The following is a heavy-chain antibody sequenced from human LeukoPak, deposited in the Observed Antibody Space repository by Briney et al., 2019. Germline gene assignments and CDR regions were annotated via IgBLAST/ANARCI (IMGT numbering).Heavy chain of an antibody. V-gene: IGHV5-51*01. CDR1: GSRFTSYW. CDR3: ARHHSRVVPFYYYGMDV. J-gene: IGHJ6*02. Sequence: GASLKISCKGSGSRFTSYWIGWVRQMPGKGLEWMGIIYPGDSDTRYSPSFQGQVTISADKSISTAYLQWSSLKASDTAMYYCARHHSRVVPFYYYGMDVWCQGTTVTVSS. D-gene: IGHD2-15*01. CDR2: IYPGDSDT.